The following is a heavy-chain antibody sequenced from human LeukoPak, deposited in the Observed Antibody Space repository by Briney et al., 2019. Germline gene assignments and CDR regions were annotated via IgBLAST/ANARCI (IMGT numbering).Heavy chain of an antibody. D-gene: IGHD2-2*01. V-gene: IGHV4-39*01. J-gene: IGHJ6*02. CDR3: ARGGSTLLLHNQYYYYYYGMDV. Sequence: SETLSLTCTVSGVSISSSSYYWGWIRQPPGKGLEWIGRIYYSGSTYYNPSLKSRVTISVDTSKNQFSLKLSSVTAADTAVYYCARGGSTLLLHNQYYYYYYGMDVWGQGTTVTVSS. CDR1: GVSISSSSYY. CDR2: IYYSGST.